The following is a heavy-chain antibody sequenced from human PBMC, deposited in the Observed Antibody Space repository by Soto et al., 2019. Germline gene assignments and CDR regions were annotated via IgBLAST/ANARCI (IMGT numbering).Heavy chain of an antibody. CDR2: IHNSGNT. D-gene: IGHD2-21*02. CDR1: SGSIRTSY. CDR3: ARLQCTVVTPIDM. J-gene: IGHJ3*02. Sequence: QVQLQESGPGLVKPSETLSLTCTVPSGSIRTSYWTWIRQFPGKRLEWIAHIHNSGNTNSNPSLKSRVTISMDTSKNQISLRLTSVTAADTAMYYCARLQCTVVTPIDMWGQGTMVTVSS. V-gene: IGHV4-59*01.